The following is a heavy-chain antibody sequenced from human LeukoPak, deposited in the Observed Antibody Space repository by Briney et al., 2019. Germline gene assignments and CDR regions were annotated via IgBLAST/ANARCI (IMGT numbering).Heavy chain of an antibody. CDR1: GGSISSYY. V-gene: IGHV4-59*01. CDR2: IYYSGST. Sequence: SETLSLTCTVSGGSISSYYWSWIRQPPGKGLEWIGYIYYSGSTNYNPSLKSRVTISVDTSKNQFSLKLSSVTAADTAVYYCARVGGIDYCSGGSCYFDPWGQGTPVTVSS. J-gene: IGHJ5*02. D-gene: IGHD2-15*01. CDR3: ARVGGIDYCSGGSCYFDP.